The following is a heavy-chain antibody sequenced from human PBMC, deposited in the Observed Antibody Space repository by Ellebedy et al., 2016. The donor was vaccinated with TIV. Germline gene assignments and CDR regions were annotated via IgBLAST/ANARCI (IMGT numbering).Heavy chain of an antibody. J-gene: IGHJ3*01. Sequence: ASVNVSCKASGYTFTGYYLHWVRQPPGQGLDWLGVINPSGGSTTYAQKIQGRISMTRDRSTSTVFMELRSLRSEDTAIYYCARDFHDYGIDPFDVWGQGIMVTVSS. CDR3: ARDFHDYGIDPFDV. CDR2: INPSGGST. CDR1: GYTFTGYY. D-gene: IGHD4-17*01. V-gene: IGHV1-46*01.